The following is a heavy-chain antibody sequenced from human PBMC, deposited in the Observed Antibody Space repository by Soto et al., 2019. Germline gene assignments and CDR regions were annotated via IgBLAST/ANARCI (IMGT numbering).Heavy chain of an antibody. CDR1: GGSVASSHW. D-gene: IGHD2-21*02. CDR3: AREIVTAGGNNYFDP. Sequence: SETLSLTCGVSGGSVASSHWWSWVRQSPGGGLEWIGNVYHTGDTNFNPSLQSRATISVDKSNNQFSLKLNSLTAADTAVYFCAREIVTAGGNNYFDPWGHGTRGTAPQ. J-gene: IGHJ5*02. CDR2: VYHTGDT. V-gene: IGHV4-4*02.